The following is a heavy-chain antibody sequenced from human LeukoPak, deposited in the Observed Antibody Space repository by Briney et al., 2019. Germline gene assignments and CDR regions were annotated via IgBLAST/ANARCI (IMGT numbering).Heavy chain of an antibody. D-gene: IGHD2-2*01. J-gene: IGHJ5*02. CDR3: ARGRARRASRNNWFDP. V-gene: IGHV1-8*03. Sequence: ASVKVSCKASGYTFTSYGINWVRQATGQGLEWMGWMNPNSGNTGYAQKFQGRVTITRNTSISTAYMELSSLRSEDTAVYYCARGRARRASRNNWFDPWGQGTLVTVSS. CDR1: GYTFTSYG. CDR2: MNPNSGNT.